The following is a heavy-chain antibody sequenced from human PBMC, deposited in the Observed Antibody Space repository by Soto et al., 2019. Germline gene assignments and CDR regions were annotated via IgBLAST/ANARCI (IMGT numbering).Heavy chain of an antibody. J-gene: IGHJ5*01. Sequence: SVPRSHNRPVSDGSRSSCRHYWGWIRQPPGKGLQWIGNIFYSGSTYYNPSLKSRVTISVDTSKNQFSLKLSSVTAADTAVYYCARHPRGSWLDSCGQGTTVTVSS. D-gene: IGHD1-26*01. V-gene: IGHV4-39*01. CDR2: IFYSGST. CDR3: ARHPRGSWLDS. CDR1: DGSRSSCRHY.